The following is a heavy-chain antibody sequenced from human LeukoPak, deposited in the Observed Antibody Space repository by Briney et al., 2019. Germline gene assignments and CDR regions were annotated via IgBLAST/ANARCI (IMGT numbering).Heavy chain of an antibody. CDR1: GFTFSTHA. Sequence: PGGSLRLSCAASGFTFSTHAIHWVRQAPGKGLEWVAIISYGENPYSYADSVQGRFTISRDNSQSTVHLQMNSLRPEDTAVYFCARNHFNQNVFDIWGQGTMVTVSS. D-gene: IGHD1-14*01. V-gene: IGHV3-30*01. J-gene: IGHJ3*02. CDR2: ISYGENPY. CDR3: ARNHFNQNVFDI.